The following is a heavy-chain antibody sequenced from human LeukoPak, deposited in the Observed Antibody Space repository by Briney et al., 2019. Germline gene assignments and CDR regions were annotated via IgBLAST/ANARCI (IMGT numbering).Heavy chain of an antibody. V-gene: IGHV4-39*01. J-gene: IGHJ5*02. CDR1: GGSISSSSYY. CDR2: IYYSGST. D-gene: IGHD1-20*01. Sequence: NASETLSLTCTVSGGSISSSSYYWGWIRQPPGKGLEWIGSIYYSGSTYYNPSLKSRVTISVDTSKNQFSLKLSSVTAADTAVYYYARGYNWNPEFDPWGQGTLVTVSS. CDR3: ARGYNWNPEFDP.